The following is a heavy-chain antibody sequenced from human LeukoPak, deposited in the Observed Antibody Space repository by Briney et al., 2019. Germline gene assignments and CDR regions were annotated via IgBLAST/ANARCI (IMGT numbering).Heavy chain of an antibody. CDR1: GFIFSSSG. J-gene: IGHJ4*02. Sequence: GGTLRLSCAASGFIFSSSGMSWVRQAPGKGLEWVSTISDNGGSTYYPDSVKGRFTISRDNSKNTLYLQMNSLRAEDTAVYYCAKDANHLGYCSCTSCYDFDYWGQGTLVTVSS. CDR2: ISDNGGST. D-gene: IGHD2-2*01. V-gene: IGHV3-23*01. CDR3: AKDANHLGYCSCTSCYDFDY.